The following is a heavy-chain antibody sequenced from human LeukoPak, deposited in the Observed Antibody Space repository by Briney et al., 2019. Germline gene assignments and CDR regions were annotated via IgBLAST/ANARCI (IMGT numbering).Heavy chain of an antibody. CDR3: ARAPTSVSNPYYFDY. D-gene: IGHD4-11*01. J-gene: IGHJ4*02. CDR1: GYSFSNYW. CDR2: IYPADSDT. Sequence: GESLKISCKASGYSFSNYWIGWVRQMPGKGLEWMGIIYPADSDTRYSPSFQGQVTISADKSITTGYLQWSSLKASDTAMYYCARAPTSVSNPYYFDYWGQGALVTVSS. V-gene: IGHV5-51*01.